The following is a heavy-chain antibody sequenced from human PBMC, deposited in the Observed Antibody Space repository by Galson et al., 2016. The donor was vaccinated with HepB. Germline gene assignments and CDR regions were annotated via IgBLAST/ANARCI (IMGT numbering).Heavy chain of an antibody. CDR3: ARVPFRGDSYRDAFDI. D-gene: IGHD3-10*01. CDR1: GDSVSSDSAG. Sequence: CAISGDSVSSDSAGWNWIRQSPERGLEWLGRTYYRSGWYNDYAVSVKSRISIKPDTSKNQFSLHLNSVTPEDTAVYYCARVPFRGDSYRDAFDIWGQGTMVTVSP. V-gene: IGHV6-1*01. J-gene: IGHJ3*02. CDR2: TYYRSGWYN.